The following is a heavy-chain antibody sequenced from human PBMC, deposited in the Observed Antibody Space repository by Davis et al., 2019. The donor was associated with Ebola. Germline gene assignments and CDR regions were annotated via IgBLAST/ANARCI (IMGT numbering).Heavy chain of an antibody. CDR3: ARGAVRTGDRWAGAFDI. J-gene: IGHJ3*02. CDR1: GGSISSYY. D-gene: IGHD7-27*01. CDR2: IYHSGST. Sequence: PSETLSLTCTVSGGSISSYYWSWIRQPPGKGLEWIGYIYHSGSTYYNPSLKSRVTISVDRSKNQFSLKLSSVTAADTAVYYCARGAVRTGDRWAGAFDIWGQGTMVTVSS. V-gene: IGHV4-4*09.